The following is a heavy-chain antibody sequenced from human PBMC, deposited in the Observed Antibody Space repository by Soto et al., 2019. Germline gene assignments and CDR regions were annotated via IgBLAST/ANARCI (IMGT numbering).Heavy chain of an antibody. V-gene: IGHV3-23*01. J-gene: IGHJ6*02. Sequence: PGGSLRLSCAASGFTFSSYAMSWVRQAPGKGLEWVSAISGSGGSTYYADSVKGRFTISRDNSKNTLYLQMNSLRAEDTAVYYCAKVKDYGVVQDDSINYYYGMDVWGQGTTVTVSS. CDR1: GFTFSSYA. CDR2: ISGSGGST. CDR3: AKVKDYGVVQDDSINYYYGMDV. D-gene: IGHD3-22*01.